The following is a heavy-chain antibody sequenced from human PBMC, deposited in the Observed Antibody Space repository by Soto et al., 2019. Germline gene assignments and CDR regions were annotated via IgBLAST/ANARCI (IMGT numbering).Heavy chain of an antibody. J-gene: IGHJ4*02. CDR1: GGSIRSSNW. D-gene: IGHD2-2*03. CDR2: IYHSGRT. V-gene: IGHV4-4*02. CDR3: AMDVELATIGSFDY. Sequence: QVQLLESGPGLVKVSGTLSLTCAVSGGSIRSSNWWSWVRQPPGKGLEWIGEIYHSGRTNYNPSLRSRVTMSVDKSKNQLSLKLTSVTAADTAVYYCAMDVELATIGSFDYWGQGALVIVSS.